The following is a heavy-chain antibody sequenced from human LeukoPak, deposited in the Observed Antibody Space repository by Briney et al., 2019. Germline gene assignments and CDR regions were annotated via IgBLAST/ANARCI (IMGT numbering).Heavy chain of an antibody. D-gene: IGHD6-13*01. CDR3: ARQTIIAAAGTGAFDI. J-gene: IGHJ3*02. V-gene: IGHV4-39*01. Sequence: SETLSLTCTVSGGSISSSSYYWGWIRQPPGKGLEWIGSIYYSGSTYYNPSLKSRVTISVDTSKNQISLKLGSVTAADTAVYYCARQTIIAAAGTGAFDIWGQGTMVTVSS. CDR2: IYYSGST. CDR1: GGSISSSSYY.